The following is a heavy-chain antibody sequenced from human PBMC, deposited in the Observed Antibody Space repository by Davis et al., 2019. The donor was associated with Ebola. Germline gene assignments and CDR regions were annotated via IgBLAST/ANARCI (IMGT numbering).Heavy chain of an antibody. V-gene: IGHV5-51*01. CDR1: GYSFTTYW. CDR2: IFPGDSDT. CDR3: ARGTDGYNPGGYFDS. Sequence: GESQKISCKASGYSFTTYWIVWVRQMPGKGLECMGIIFPGDSDTRYSPSFQGQVTISADKSISTAYLQWSSLKASDTAIYYCARGTDGYNPGGYFDSWGQGTLVTVSS. D-gene: IGHD5-24*01. J-gene: IGHJ4*02.